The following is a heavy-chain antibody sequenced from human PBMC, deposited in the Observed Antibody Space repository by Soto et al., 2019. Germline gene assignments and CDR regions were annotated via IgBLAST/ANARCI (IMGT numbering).Heavy chain of an antibody. D-gene: IGHD4-4*01. Sequence: QVQLVESGGGVVQPGRSLRLSCAASGFTFSSYGMHWVRQAPGKGLEWVAVISYDGSNKYYADSVKGRFTISRDNAKNSLYLQMDSLRVEDTAVYYCATYRTVDATRRLDCWGQGTLVTVSS. V-gene: IGHV3-30*03. CDR2: ISYDGSNK. CDR3: ATYRTVDATRRLDC. CDR1: GFTFSSYG. J-gene: IGHJ4*02.